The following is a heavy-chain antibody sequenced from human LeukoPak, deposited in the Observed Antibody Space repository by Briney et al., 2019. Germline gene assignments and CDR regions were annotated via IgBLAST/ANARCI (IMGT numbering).Heavy chain of an antibody. V-gene: IGHV4-59*08. CDR1: GGSITNYY. D-gene: IGHD1-26*01. J-gene: IGHJ4*02. CDR3: ARQRYSGSYYFDY. CDR2: IYYSGST. Sequence: SETLSLTCTVSGGSITNYYWSWIRRPLGKGLEWIGYIYYSGSTNYNPSLKSRVTISVDTSKNQFSLSLSSVTAADTAVYYCARQRYSGSYYFDYWGQGTLVTVSS.